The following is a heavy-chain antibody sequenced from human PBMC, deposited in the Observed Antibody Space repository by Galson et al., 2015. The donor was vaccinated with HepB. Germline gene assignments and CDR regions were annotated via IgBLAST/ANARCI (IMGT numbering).Heavy chain of an antibody. J-gene: IGHJ4*02. D-gene: IGHD5-12*01. V-gene: IGHV3-21*01. CDR2: ISSSSSYI. Sequence: SLRLSCAASGFTFSSYSMNWVRQAPGKGLEWVSSISSSSSYIFYADSVKGRFTISRDNAKNSLYLQMNSLRAEDTAVYYCAAPPGYDFDYWGQGTLVTVSS. CDR1: GFTFSSYS. CDR3: AAPPGYDFDY.